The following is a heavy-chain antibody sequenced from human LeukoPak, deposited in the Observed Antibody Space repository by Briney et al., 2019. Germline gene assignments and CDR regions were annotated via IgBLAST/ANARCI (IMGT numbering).Heavy chain of an antibody. CDR2: IAYSGDST. CDR3: AKDKLPTAMFSYVY. CDR1: GFTLSSHA. D-gene: IGHD2-2*01. J-gene: IGHJ4*02. V-gene: IGHV3-23*01. Sequence: GGPLRLSCAASGFTLSSHAMTWVRQAPGKGLEWVSGIAYSGDSTYYAGSVKGRFTISRDNSRNTLYLQMNSLRAEDTAVYYCAKDKLPTAMFSYVYWGQGTLVTVSS.